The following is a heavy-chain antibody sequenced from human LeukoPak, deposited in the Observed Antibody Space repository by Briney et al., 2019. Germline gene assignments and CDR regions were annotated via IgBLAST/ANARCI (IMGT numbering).Heavy chain of an antibody. J-gene: IGHJ4*02. CDR2: ISSSSSTI. D-gene: IGHD3-3*01. CDR1: GFTFSSYS. Sequence: GGSLRLSCAASGFTFSSYSMNWVRQAPGKGLEWVSYISSSSSTIHYADSVKGRFTISRDNAKNSLYLQMNSLRAEDTAVYYCARAPGYDFWSGYYVPGGYYFDYWGQGTLVTVSS. V-gene: IGHV3-48*01. CDR3: ARAPGYDFWSGYYVPGGYYFDY.